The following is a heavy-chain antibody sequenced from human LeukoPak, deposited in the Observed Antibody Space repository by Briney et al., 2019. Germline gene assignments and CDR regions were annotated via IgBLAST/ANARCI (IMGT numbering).Heavy chain of an antibody. J-gene: IGHJ4*02. CDR1: GGSISSYY. V-gene: IGHV4-59*01. D-gene: IGHD6-13*01. CDR3: ARAGSSSWYLNSDY. Sequence: SETLSLTCTVSGGSISSYYWSWIRQPPGKGLEWIGYIYYSGSTNYNPSLKSRVTISVDTSKNQFSLKLSSVTAADTAVYYCARAGSSSWYLNSDYWGQGTLVTVSS. CDR2: IYYSGST.